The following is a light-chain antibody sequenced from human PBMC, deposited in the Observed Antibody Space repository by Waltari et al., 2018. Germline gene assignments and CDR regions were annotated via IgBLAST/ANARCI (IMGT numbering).Light chain of an antibody. CDR3: QQSYNWPRT. CDR2: DGA. V-gene: IGKV3-11*01. J-gene: IGKJ1*01. Sequence: IVLTQSPATLSLSPGERATLSCRASQSISSYLAWYQQKPGPAPRHLICDGAKRATGIPARLSGSGAKTDFTLTIASLEPEDSAVYYCQQSYNWPRTFGQGTKVEIK. CDR1: QSISSY.